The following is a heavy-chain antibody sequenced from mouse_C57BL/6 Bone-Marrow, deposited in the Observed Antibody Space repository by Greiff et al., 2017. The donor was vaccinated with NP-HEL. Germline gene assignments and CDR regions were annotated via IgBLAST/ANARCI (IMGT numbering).Heavy chain of an antibody. CDR3: ARPPYGSSYPDAMDY. D-gene: IGHD1-1*01. J-gene: IGHJ4*01. Sequence: QVQLQQSGAELVKPGASVKLSCKASGYTFTSYWMQWVKQRPGQGLEWIGEIDPSDSYTNYNQKFKGKATLTVDTSSSTAYMQLSSLTSEDSAVYYCARPPYGSSYPDAMDYWGQGTSVTVSS. CDR1: GYTFTSYW. CDR2: IDPSDSYT. V-gene: IGHV1-50*01.